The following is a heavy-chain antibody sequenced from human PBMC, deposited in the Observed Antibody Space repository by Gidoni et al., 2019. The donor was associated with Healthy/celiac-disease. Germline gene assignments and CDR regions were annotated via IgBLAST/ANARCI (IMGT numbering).Heavy chain of an antibody. CDR2: IYYSGST. CDR3: ARHRIAAASRPFDI. J-gene: IGHJ3*02. CDR1: GGPISSSSYY. Sequence: QLQLQESGPGLVKPSETLSLTCTVSGGPISSSSYYWGWIRQPPGKGLEWIGSIYYSGSTYYNPSLKSRVTISVDTSKNQFSLKLSSVTAADTAVYYCARHRIAAASRPFDIWGQGTMVTVSS. D-gene: IGHD6-13*01. V-gene: IGHV4-39*01.